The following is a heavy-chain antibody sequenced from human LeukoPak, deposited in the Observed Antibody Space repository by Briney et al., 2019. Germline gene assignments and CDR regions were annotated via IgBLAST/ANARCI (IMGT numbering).Heavy chain of an antibody. V-gene: IGHV7-4-1*02. CDR1: GYTFTSYA. CDR2: INTNTGNP. J-gene: IGHJ4*02. CDR3: ALLWFGELSS. D-gene: IGHD3-10*01. Sequence: ASVKVSCKASGYTFTSYAMNWVRQAPGQGLEWMGWINTNTGNPTYAQGFTGRFVFSLDTSVSAAYLQISSLRAEDTAVYYCALLWFGELSSWGQGTLATVSS.